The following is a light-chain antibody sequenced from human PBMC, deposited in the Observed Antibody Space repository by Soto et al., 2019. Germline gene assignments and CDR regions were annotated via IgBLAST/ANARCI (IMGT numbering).Light chain of an antibody. Sequence: EIVLTQSPDTLSLSPGERVTLSCRASQSVFSNYLAWYQQKPGQAPRLLIYGASTRATGVPDRFSGSGSGTDFTLTISGLEPEDFAIYYCQQYGSTSGLTFGGGTKVGIK. J-gene: IGKJ4*01. CDR1: QSVFSNY. V-gene: IGKV3-20*01. CDR3: QQYGSTSGLT. CDR2: GAS.